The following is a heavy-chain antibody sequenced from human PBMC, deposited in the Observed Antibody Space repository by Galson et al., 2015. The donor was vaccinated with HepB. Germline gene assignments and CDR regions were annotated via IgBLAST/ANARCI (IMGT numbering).Heavy chain of an antibody. CDR3: AKVSAAVAGRVY. CDR2: ISGSGGST. CDR1: GFTCSSYA. D-gene: IGHD6-19*01. Sequence: FLRLSCAASGFTCSSYAMSWVRQAPGKGLEWVSAISGSGGSTYYADSVKSRFTISRDNSKNTLYLQMNSLRAEDTAVYSCAKVSAAVAGRVYWGQGTLVTVSS. J-gene: IGHJ4*02. V-gene: IGHV3-23*01.